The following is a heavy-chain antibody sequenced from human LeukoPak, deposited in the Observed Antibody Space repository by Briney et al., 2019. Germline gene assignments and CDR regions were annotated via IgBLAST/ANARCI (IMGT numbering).Heavy chain of an antibody. D-gene: IGHD6-13*01. CDR2: ISGSGGST. J-gene: IGHJ5*02. Sequence: PGGSLRLSCAASGFTFSSYAMSWVRQAPGKGLEWVSAISGSGGSTYYADPVKGRFTISRDNSKNTLYLQMNSLRAEDTAVYYCAKDLFLAPAAGTVNWFDPWGQGTLVTVSS. CDR3: AKDLFLAPAAGTVNWFDP. CDR1: GFTFSSYA. V-gene: IGHV3-23*01.